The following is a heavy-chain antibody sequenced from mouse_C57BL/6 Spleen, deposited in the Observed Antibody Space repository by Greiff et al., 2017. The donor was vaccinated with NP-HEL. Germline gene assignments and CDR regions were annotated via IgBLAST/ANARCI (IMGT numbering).Heavy chain of an antibody. Sequence: EVNVVESGGGLVKPGGSLKLSCAASGFTFSSYAMSWVRQTPEKRLEWVATISDGGSYTYYPDNVKGRFTISRDNAKNNLYLQMSHLKSEDTAMYYCARASTYFDYWGQGTTLTVSS. J-gene: IGHJ2*01. V-gene: IGHV5-4*03. CDR3: ARASTYFDY. CDR2: ISDGGSYT. CDR1: GFTFSSYA.